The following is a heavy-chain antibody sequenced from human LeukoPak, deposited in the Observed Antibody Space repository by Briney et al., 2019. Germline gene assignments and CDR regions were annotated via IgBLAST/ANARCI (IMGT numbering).Heavy chain of an antibody. CDR2: IRYDGSNK. CDR1: GFTVSSNY. J-gene: IGHJ4*02. D-gene: IGHD6-19*01. CDR3: AKDSRRVAVAGTSYFDY. Sequence: PGGSLRLSCAASGFTVSSNYMSWVRQAPGKGLEWVAFIRYDGSNKYYADSVKGRFTISRDNSKNTLYLQMNSLRAEDTAVYYCAKDSRRVAVAGTSYFDYWGQGTLVTVSS. V-gene: IGHV3-30*02.